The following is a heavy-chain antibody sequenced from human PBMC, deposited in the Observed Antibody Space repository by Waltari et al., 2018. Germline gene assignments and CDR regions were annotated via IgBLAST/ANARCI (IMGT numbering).Heavy chain of an antibody. CDR2: IYTSGST. D-gene: IGHD2-2*01. CDR1: GGSISSYY. Sequence: QVQLQESGPGLVKPSETLSLTCTVSGGSISSYYWSWIRQPAGKGLEWIGRIYTSGSTTYNPSLKSRVTMSVDTSKNQFSLKLSSVTAADTAVYYCARDSEDSDCSSTSCYGVGWFDPWGQGTLVTVSS. CDR3: ARDSEDSDCSSTSCYGVGWFDP. V-gene: IGHV4-4*07. J-gene: IGHJ5*02.